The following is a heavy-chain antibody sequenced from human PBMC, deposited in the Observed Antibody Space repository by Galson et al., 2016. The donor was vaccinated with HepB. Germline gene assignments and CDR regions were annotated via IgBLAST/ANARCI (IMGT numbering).Heavy chain of an antibody. CDR2: ISTTIRTI. CDR3: ARELVRSAFDL. Sequence: SLRLSCAGSGFAFSSSGINWVRQAPGTGLQWISYISTTIRTIYYADSVVGRFTISRDNAKNSVYLQMNSLRDDDTAVYYCARELVRSAFDLWGQGTMVTVSS. V-gene: IGHV3-48*02. D-gene: IGHD6-6*01. J-gene: IGHJ3*01. CDR1: GFAFSSSG.